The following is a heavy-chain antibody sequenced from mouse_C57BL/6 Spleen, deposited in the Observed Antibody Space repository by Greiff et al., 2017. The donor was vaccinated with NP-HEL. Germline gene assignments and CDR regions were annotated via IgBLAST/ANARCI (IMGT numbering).Heavy chain of an antibody. CDR2: ISSGSSTI. Sequence: EVKLMESGGGLVKPGGSLKLSCAASGFTFSDYGMHWVRQAPEKGLEWVAYISSGSSTIYYAATVQGRFTITRDNAKNTLFLQMTSLRSEDTAMDYCAREYYGSSYGYWGQGTTLTVSS. V-gene: IGHV5-17*01. CDR1: GFTFSDYG. CDR3: AREYYGSSYGY. J-gene: IGHJ2*01. D-gene: IGHD1-1*01.